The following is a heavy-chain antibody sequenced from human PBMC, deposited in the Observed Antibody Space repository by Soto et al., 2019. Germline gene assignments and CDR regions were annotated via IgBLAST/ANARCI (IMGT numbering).Heavy chain of an antibody. CDR3: AKDRPKLRFLEWLLWGGFDY. CDR2: ISGSGGST. J-gene: IGHJ4*02. Sequence: PGGSLRLSCAASGFTFSSYAMSWVRQAPGKGLEWVSAISGSGGSTYYADSVKGRFTISRDNSKNTLYLQMNSLRAEDTAVYYCAKDRPKLRFLEWLLWGGFDYWGQGTLVTVSS. D-gene: IGHD3-3*01. CDR1: GFTFSSYA. V-gene: IGHV3-23*01.